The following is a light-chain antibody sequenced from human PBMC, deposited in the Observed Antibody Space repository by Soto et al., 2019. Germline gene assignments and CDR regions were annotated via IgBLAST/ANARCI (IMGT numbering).Light chain of an antibody. CDR1: QSISVY. J-gene: IGKJ2*01. CDR3: HQYDTSSPP. V-gene: IGKV1-5*01. CDR2: GGS. Sequence: DIQMTQSPSTLSASVGDRVTITCRASQSISVYLAWYQQRPREAPKLLIYGGSSLESGVPSRFSGSGSGTEFTLTISSLQPTDFATYYCHQYDTSSPPFGQGTKLEI.